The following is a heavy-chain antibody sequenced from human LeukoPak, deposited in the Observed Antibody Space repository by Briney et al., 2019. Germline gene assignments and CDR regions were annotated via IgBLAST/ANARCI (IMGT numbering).Heavy chain of an antibody. CDR1: GGSVSSDRYY. CDR2: ISYNGST. J-gene: IGHJ4*02. CDR3: ARADGSSGGIIDY. Sequence: SETLSLTCTVSGGSVSSDRYYWSWIRQPPGKGLEWIGYISYNGSTNYNPSLKSRLTISVDTSKNQFSLKLSSLTAADTAVYYCARADGSSGGIIDYWGQGTLVTVSS. D-gene: IGHD2-15*01. V-gene: IGHV4-61*01.